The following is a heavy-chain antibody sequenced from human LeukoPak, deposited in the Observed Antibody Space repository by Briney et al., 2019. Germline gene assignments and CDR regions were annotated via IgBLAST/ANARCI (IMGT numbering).Heavy chain of an antibody. CDR1: GFTFSGYP. CDR3: ARASFQRWLQLGGD. Sequence: GGSLRLSCAASGFTFSGYPIHWVRQAPGKGLEWVSYISSSSSTIYYADSVKGRFTISRDNAKNSLYLQMNSLRDEDTAVYYCARASFQRWLQLGGDWGQGALVTVSS. D-gene: IGHD5-24*01. CDR2: ISSSSSTI. V-gene: IGHV3-48*02. J-gene: IGHJ4*02.